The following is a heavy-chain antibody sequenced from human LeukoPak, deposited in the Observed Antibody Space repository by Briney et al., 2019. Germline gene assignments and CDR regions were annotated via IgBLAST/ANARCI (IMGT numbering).Heavy chain of an antibody. D-gene: IGHD2-15*01. CDR2: LSSGGSAK. CDR1: GFTFSNYG. CDR3: AKARGQDSYHGMGV. J-gene: IGHJ6*02. V-gene: IGHV3-30*18. Sequence: GGSLRLSCAASGFTFSNYGMHWVRQAPGKGLEWVAVLSSGGSAKYNADSVKGRFTISRVNSKNTLYLEMNSLKSEDTAVYYCAKARGQDSYHGMGVWGQGTTVIVSS.